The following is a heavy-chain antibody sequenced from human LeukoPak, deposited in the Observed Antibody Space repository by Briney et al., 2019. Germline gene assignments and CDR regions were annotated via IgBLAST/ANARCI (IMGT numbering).Heavy chain of an antibody. CDR3: ARDLGYCSSTSCYWPRFDP. J-gene: IGHJ5*02. V-gene: IGHV3-7*01. D-gene: IGHD2-2*01. CDR2: IKQDGSEK. CDR1: GFTFSSYW. Sequence: GGSLRLSCAASGFTFSSYWMSWVRQAPGKRLEWVANIKQDGSEKYYVDSVKGRFTISRDNAKNSLYLQMNSLRAEDTAVYYCARDLGYCSSTSCYWPRFDPWGQGTLVTVSS.